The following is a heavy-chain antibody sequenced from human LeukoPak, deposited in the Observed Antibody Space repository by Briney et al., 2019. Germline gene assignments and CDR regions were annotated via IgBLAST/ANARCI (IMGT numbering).Heavy chain of an antibody. Sequence: QPGGSLRLSCAASGFTFSSYWMHWVRQAPGKGLVWVSRINNDGSSTIYADSVKGRFTMSRDNAKNTLYLQMNSLRAEDTAVYYCARGGFNHAFDVWGQGTMVTVSS. CDR1: GFTFSSYW. J-gene: IGHJ3*01. CDR2: INNDGSST. CDR3: ARGGFNHAFDV. V-gene: IGHV3-74*01.